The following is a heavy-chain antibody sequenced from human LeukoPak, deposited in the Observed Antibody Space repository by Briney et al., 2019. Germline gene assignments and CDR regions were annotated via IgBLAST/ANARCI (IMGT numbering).Heavy chain of an antibody. D-gene: IGHD6-6*01. V-gene: IGHV3-23*01. CDR2: ISNSGGST. Sequence: GGSLRLTCAASGFTFSSYAMNWVRQAPGKGLEWVSGISNSGGSTYYADSVKGRFTISRDNSKNTLYLQMNSLRAEDTAVYYCAKETSSSFDYWGQGTLVTVSS. CDR3: AKETSSSFDY. J-gene: IGHJ4*02. CDR1: GFTFSSYA.